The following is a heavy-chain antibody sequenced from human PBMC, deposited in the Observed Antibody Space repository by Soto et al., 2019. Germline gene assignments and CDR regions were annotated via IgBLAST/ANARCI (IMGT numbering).Heavy chain of an antibody. CDR1: EFTFSRYT. CDR3: ARAESSSWHNFDY. D-gene: IGHD6-13*01. Sequence: QVQLVESGGGVVQPGRSLRLSCAASEFTFSRYTMHWIRQAPGKGLEWVAVISDDGSQKYHTDSVKGRFTISRDNFKNTLYLEMNGLRSEETAVYYCARAESSSWHNFDYWGQGTLVTVSS. V-gene: IGHV3-30-3*01. CDR2: ISDDGSQK. J-gene: IGHJ4*02.